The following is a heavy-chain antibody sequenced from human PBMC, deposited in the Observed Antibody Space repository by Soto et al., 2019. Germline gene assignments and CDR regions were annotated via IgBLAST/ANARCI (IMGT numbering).Heavy chain of an antibody. J-gene: IGHJ3*02. CDR2: IIPIFGTA. CDR1: GGTFSSYA. CDR3: ERGGINYHDSGGYYWALVI. Sequence: SVKVSCKASGGTFSSYAISCLRRAPGQGREWMGGIIPIFGTANYAQKFQGRVTITAADTTSTVYMELRSLRCEDAAVYDCERGGINYHDSGGYYWALVIWGQGTMVTVSS. D-gene: IGHD3-22*01. V-gene: IGHV1-69*13.